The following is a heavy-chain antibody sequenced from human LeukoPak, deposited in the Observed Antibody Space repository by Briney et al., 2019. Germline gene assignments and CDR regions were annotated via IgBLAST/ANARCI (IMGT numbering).Heavy chain of an antibody. V-gene: IGHV3-9*01. J-gene: IGHJ6*02. CDR1: GFTFDDYA. CDR2: ISWNSGSI. CDR3: AKDRGCSSTSCTYYYYYGMDV. D-gene: IGHD2-2*01. Sequence: GGSLRLSCAASGFTFDDYAMHWVRQAPGKGLEWVSGISWNSGSIGYADSVKGRFTISRDNAKNSLYLQTNSLRAEDTALYCCAKDRGCSSTSCTYYYYYGMDVWGQGTTVTVSS.